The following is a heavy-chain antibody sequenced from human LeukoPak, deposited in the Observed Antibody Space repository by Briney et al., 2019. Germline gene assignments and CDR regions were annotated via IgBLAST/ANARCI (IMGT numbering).Heavy chain of an antibody. CDR3: ARSLVRGVDPDAFGI. CDR1: GGSISSGGYS. J-gene: IGHJ3*02. D-gene: IGHD3-10*01. CDR2: IYHSGST. Sequence: SETLSLTCAVSGGSISSGGYSWSWIRQPPGKGLEWIGYIYHSGSTYYNPSLKSRVTISVDRSKNQFSLKLSSVTAADTAVYYCARSLVRGVDPDAFGIWGQGTMVTVSS. V-gene: IGHV4-30-2*01.